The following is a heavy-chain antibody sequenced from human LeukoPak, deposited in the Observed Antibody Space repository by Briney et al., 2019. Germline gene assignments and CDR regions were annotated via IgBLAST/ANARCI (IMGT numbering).Heavy chain of an antibody. CDR2: ISTYNGNT. CDR3: ASSLPSGSTSLCY. CDR1: GYTFTSYG. D-gene: IGHD2-2*01. V-gene: IGHV1-18*01. J-gene: IGHJ4*02. Sequence: HRASVKVSCKASGYTFTSYGISWVRQAPGQGLEWMGWISTYNGNTNYTQKLQGRVTMTTDTSTSTAYMELRSLRSDDTAVYYCASSLPSGSTSLCYWGQGTLVTVSS.